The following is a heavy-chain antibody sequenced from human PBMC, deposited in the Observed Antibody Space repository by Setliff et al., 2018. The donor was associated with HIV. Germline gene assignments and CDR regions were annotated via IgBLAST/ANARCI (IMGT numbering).Heavy chain of an antibody. Sequence: SETLSLTCTVSGGSTDSGSYYWAWIRQPPGKRLEWIGSMYYTGSTYYNPSLKSRVTISIDTSKNQFSLKLNSVTAADTAMYYCARDGVSSGWYFVLGYSDYWGPGTRVTVSS. D-gene: IGHD6-19*01. CDR2: MYYTGST. CDR3: ARDGVSSGWYFVLGYSDY. CDR1: GGSTDSGSYY. V-gene: IGHV4-39*02. J-gene: IGHJ4*02.